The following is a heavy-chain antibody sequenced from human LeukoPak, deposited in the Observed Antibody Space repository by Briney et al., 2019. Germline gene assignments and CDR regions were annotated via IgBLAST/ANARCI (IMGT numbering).Heavy chain of an antibody. Sequence: SETLSLTCTVSGGSISSYYWSWIRQPPGKGLDWIGYIYYSGSTNYNPSLKSRVTISVDTSKNQFSLKLSSVTAADTAVYYCARGTRYYDILTGFNYYYMDVWGKGTTVTISS. J-gene: IGHJ6*03. CDR3: ARGTRYYDILTGFNYYYMDV. V-gene: IGHV4-59*01. CDR1: GGSISSYY. D-gene: IGHD3-9*01. CDR2: IYYSGST.